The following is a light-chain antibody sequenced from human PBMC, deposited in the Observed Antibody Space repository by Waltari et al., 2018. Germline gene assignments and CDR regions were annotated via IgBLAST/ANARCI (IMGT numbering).Light chain of an antibody. Sequence: DIQMTQSPSYLSASVGDRVTITCLASNNVNTYLNWYQQKSGKAPKLLIYKASTLQSGVPSRFSGSGSGTDYTFTISSLQSEDVATYYCQHGYGTPWTFGQGTKVEIK. CDR2: KAS. V-gene: IGKV1-39*02. CDR1: NNVNTY. CDR3: QHGYGTPWT. J-gene: IGKJ1*01.